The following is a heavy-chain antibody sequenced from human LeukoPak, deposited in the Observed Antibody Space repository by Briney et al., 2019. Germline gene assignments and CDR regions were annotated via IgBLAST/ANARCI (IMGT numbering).Heavy chain of an antibody. D-gene: IGHD3-22*01. CDR2: IYPGDSDT. CDR3: ARLEHYYDSSGYYPGY. CDR1: GYSFTSYW. Sequence: GESLKISCKGSGYSFTSYWSGWVRQMPGKGLEWMGIIYPGDSDTRYSPSCQGQVTIPAHKPIRTAYLQWSHLKASDTALYYCARLEHYYDSSGYYPGYRGQGTLVTVSS. V-gene: IGHV5-51*01. J-gene: IGHJ4*02.